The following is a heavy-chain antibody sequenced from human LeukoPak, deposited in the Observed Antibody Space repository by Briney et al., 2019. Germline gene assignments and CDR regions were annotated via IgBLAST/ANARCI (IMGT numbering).Heavy chain of an antibody. CDR3: ARVSVTTFSIDY. V-gene: IGHV1-2*02. CDR1: GYTVTCYY. J-gene: IGHJ4*02. CDR2: INPNSGGT. Sequence: ASVKVSCKASGYTVTCYYMHWVRQAPGQGLEWMGWINPNSGGTNYAQKFQGRVTMTRDTSISTAYMELSRLRSDDTAVYYCARVSVTTFSIDYWGQGTLVTVSS. D-gene: IGHD4-11*01.